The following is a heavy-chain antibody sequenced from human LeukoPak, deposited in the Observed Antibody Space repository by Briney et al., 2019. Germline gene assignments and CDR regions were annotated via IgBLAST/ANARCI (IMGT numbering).Heavy chain of an antibody. CDR3: AREGYASGWNDF. V-gene: IGHV4-59*11. CDR2: IYQSGTS. J-gene: IGHJ4*02. D-gene: IGHD6-19*01. Sequence: SETLSLTCTGSGGSISSHYWSWIRQPPVKGLEWIGYIYQSGTSNYNPSLKSRVTISVDLSKNQFSLKLRSVTAADTAVYYCAREGYASGWNDFWGQGTLVTVSS. CDR1: GGSISSHY.